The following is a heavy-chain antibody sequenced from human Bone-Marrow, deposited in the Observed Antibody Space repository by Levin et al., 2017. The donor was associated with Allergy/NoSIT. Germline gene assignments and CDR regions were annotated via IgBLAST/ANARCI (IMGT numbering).Heavy chain of an antibody. Sequence: LSLTCSGSGFIFSNHSINWVRQAPGKGLEWVSSISSSSRYIHYADSVKGRVTISRDNAKRTLYLQMDRVRAEDTAMYYCAKMGDSRSSSGYYFDSWGQGILVTVSS. CDR1: GFIFSNHS. CDR3: AKMGDSRSSSGYYFDS. CDR2: ISSSSRYI. J-gene: IGHJ4*02. V-gene: IGHV3-21*01. D-gene: IGHD3-22*01.